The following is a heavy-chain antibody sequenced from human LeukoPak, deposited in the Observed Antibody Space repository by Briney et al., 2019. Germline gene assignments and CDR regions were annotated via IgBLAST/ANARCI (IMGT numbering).Heavy chain of an antibody. CDR3: ARDENYYDSSGYKNWFDP. D-gene: IGHD3-22*01. CDR2: IIPNLGIA. CDR1: GGTFSSYA. Sequence: GASVKVSCKASGGTFSSYAISWVRQAPGKGLEWMGRIIPNLGIANYAQKFQGRVTLTADNSTSTAYMELRSLRSEDTAVYYCARDENYYDSSGYKNWFDPWGQGTLVTVSS. V-gene: IGHV1-69*04. J-gene: IGHJ5*02.